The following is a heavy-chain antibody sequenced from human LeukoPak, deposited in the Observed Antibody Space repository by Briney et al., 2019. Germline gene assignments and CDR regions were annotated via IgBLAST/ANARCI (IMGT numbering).Heavy chain of an antibody. J-gene: IGHJ6*02. CDR1: GFTFSSYG. CDR3: AKGGVDTAMVTVYYYYGMDV. CDR2: ISYDGSNK. Sequence: GGSLRLSCAASGFTFSSYGMHWVRQAPGKGLEWVAVISYDGSNKYYADSVKGRFTISRDNSKNTLYLQMNSLRAEDTAVYYCAKGGVDTAMVTVYYYYGMDVWGQGTTVTVSS. D-gene: IGHD5-18*01. V-gene: IGHV3-30*18.